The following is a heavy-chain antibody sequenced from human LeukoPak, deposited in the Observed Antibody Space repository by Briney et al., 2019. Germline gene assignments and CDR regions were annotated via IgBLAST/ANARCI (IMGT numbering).Heavy chain of an antibody. Sequence: PSETLSLTCAVYGGSFSGYYWSWVRQPQGKGMEWIGEINHSGSTNKNTTLKSRVTISVDTSKNQFSLKLSSVTAADTAVYYCARYASPSSGAFDIWGQGTMVTVSS. CDR2: INHSGST. CDR3: ARYASPSSGAFDI. J-gene: IGHJ3*02. V-gene: IGHV4-34*01. CDR1: GGSFSGYY. D-gene: IGHD3-10*01.